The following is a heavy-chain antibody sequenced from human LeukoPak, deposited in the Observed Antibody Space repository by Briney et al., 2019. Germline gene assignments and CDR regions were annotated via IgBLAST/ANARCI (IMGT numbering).Heavy chain of an antibody. Sequence: GGSLRLSCAASGFTFKTYTVHWVRQAPGMGLEWVSSISSSSYIFYADSVKGRFTISRDNAKNSLYLQMSSLRAEDAAVYYCAREGGYQYYYAMDVWGQGTTVTVSS. CDR1: GFTFKTYT. CDR3: AREGGYQYYYAMDV. V-gene: IGHV3-21*01. J-gene: IGHJ6*02. CDR2: ISSSSYI. D-gene: IGHD3-16*01.